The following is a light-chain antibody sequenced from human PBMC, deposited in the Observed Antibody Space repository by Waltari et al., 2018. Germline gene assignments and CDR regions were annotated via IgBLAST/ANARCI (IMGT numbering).Light chain of an antibody. Sequence: QSALTQPPSASGSPGQSVTISCTGTSGDVGSYTYVSWYQQEPGKGPKLIIYDVSKRPSGVSDRFSGSKSGNTASLTVSGLQAEDEADYYCCSYAGSSNSVFGGGTKLTVL. J-gene: IGLJ3*02. V-gene: IGLV2-8*01. CDR2: DVS. CDR1: SGDVGSYTY. CDR3: CSYAGSSNSV.